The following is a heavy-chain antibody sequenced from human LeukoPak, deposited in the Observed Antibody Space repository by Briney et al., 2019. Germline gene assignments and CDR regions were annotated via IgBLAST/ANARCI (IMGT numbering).Heavy chain of an antibody. V-gene: IGHV3-21*01. CDR3: ARADSNIAARRIGFDY. CDR1: GFTFSSYS. J-gene: IGHJ4*02. CDR2: ISGSSSYI. Sequence: GGSLRLSCAASGFTFSSYSMDWVRQAPGKGLEWVSSISGSSSYIYYADSVKGRFTISRDNAKNSLYLQMNSLRAGDTALYYCARADSNIAARRIGFDYWGQGTLVTVSS. D-gene: IGHD6-6*01.